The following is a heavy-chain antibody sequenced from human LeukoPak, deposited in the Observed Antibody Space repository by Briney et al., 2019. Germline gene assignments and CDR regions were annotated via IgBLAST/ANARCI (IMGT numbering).Heavy chain of an antibody. CDR2: ISGSGGST. D-gene: IGHD2-2*03. J-gene: IGHJ4*02. CDR1: GFTFSSYA. CDR3: AKDRPVGGYCSSTSCYGLGY. V-gene: IGHV3-23*01. Sequence: PGGSLRLSCAASGFTFSSYAMSWVRQAPGKGLEWVSAISGSGGSTYYADSVKGRFTISRDNSKNTLYLQMNSLRAEDTAVYYCAKDRPVGGYCSSTSCYGLGYWGQGTLVTVSS.